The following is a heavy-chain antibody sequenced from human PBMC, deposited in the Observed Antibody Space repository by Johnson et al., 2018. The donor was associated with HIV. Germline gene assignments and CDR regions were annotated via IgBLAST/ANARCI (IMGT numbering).Heavy chain of an antibody. CDR2: IGGSVAGP. Sequence: VLLVESGGGLVQPGASLRLSCAASGFTFSSFSLSWLRQALGKGLEWFSTIGGSVAGPFYADPVKGRFTISRDNAKNSLYLQMNSLRAEDTAVYYCARDPVSHYYDSSGSLDDAFDIWGQGTMVTVSS. J-gene: IGHJ3*02. D-gene: IGHD3-22*01. CDR1: GFTFSSFS. CDR3: ARDPVSHYYDSSGSLDDAFDI. V-gene: IGHV3-48*04.